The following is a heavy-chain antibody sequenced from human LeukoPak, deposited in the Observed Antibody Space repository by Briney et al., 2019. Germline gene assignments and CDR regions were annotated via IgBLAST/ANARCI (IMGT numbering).Heavy chain of an antibody. V-gene: IGHV1-2*02. D-gene: IGHD6-13*01. CDR1: GYTFTFYY. J-gene: IGHJ6*02. Sequence: ASVTVSFKSSGYTFTFYYMHWVRQAPGQGLEWMGWINHNSGGTNYAQKFQGRVTMTRDTSISTAYMELSRLRSDDTAVYYCARDDISDKEQQLTLRYYYYYGMTSGAKGPRSPSP. CDR2: INHNSGGT. CDR3: ARDDISDKEQQLTLRYYYYYGMTS.